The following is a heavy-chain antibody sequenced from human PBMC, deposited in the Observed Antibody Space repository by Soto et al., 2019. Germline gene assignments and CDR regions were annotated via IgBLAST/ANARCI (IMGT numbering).Heavy chain of an antibody. V-gene: IGHV3-33*01. Sequence: GGSLRLSCAASGFTFSSYGMHWVRQAPGKGLEWVAVIWYDGSNKYYADSVKGRFTISRDNSKNTLYLQMDSLRAEDTAVYYCARAETYYYDSSGYLVYWGQGTLVTVSS. J-gene: IGHJ4*02. CDR3: ARAETYYYDSSGYLVY. CDR1: GFTFSSYG. D-gene: IGHD3-22*01. CDR2: IWYDGSNK.